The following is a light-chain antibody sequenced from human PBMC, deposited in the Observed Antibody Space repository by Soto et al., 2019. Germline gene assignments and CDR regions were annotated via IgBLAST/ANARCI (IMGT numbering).Light chain of an antibody. J-gene: IGLJ1*01. V-gene: IGLV2-14*03. CDR1: SSDVGAYNF. Sequence: QSVLTQPASVSGSPGQSIAISCTGTSSDVGAYNFVSWYQHQPGKAPQLMIFDVSNRPSGVSDRFSGSKAGNTASLTISGLQAEDEADYYCTSYTTSGTYVFGIGTKVTV. CDR3: TSYTTSGTYV. CDR2: DVS.